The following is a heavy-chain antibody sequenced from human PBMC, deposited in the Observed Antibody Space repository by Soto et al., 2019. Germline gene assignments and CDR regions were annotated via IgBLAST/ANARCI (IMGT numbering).Heavy chain of an antibody. V-gene: IGHV3-7*01. CDR2: IKQDGSAK. CDR1: GFTFSSYW. Sequence: EVQLVESGGGLVQPGGSLRLSCAASGFTFSSYWMTWVRQAPGKGLEWVANIKQDGSAKYYVDSVKGRFTISRDNAKNSLYLKMNSLRAEETAVYYCASWLKTSGWYVLLEGSFDYWGQGTLVTVSS. CDR3: ASWLKTSGWYVLLEGSFDY. J-gene: IGHJ4*02. D-gene: IGHD6-19*01.